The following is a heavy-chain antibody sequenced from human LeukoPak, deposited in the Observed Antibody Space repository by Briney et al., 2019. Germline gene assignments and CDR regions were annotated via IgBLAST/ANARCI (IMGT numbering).Heavy chain of an antibody. CDR1: GFTFSTYW. D-gene: IGHD3-10*01. CDR3: ARAYFIDY. CDR2: IKQDGSEK. J-gene: IGHJ4*02. Sequence: GGTLRLSCAASGFTFSTYWMTWVRQAPGKGLEWVANIKQDGSEKNYVDSVKGRFTISRDNARNSLYLQMNSLRVDDTAVYYCARAYFIDYGGQATLVTVS. V-gene: IGHV3-7*01.